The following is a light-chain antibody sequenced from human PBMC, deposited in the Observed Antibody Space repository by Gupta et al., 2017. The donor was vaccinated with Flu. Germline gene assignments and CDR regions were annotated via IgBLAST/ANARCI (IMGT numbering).Light chain of an antibody. CDR3: QHEYTYPFT. V-gene: IGKV1-16*01. CDR2: AAS. CDR1: RGIGNY. Sequence: PSSLSASVGDSVTFTCRASRGIGNYLAWFQQKPGKAPKSLIYAASTLQRGVPSRFRGSGSGTEFTLTVTSLRPEDFATYYCQHEYTYPFTFGQGTNLEI. J-gene: IGKJ2*01.